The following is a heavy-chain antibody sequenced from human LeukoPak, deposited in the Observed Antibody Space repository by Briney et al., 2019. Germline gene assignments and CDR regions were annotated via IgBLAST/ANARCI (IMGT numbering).Heavy chain of an antibody. D-gene: IGHD3-10*01. J-gene: IGHJ5*02. Sequence: SETLSLTCTVSRGSISSSNYYWGWIRQPPGKGLEWIGSVHYTGTSYYNLSLKSRVIISVDTSKNQFSLKLISVTAADTAVYYCASTPITMVRGVNNWFDPWGQGTLVTVSS. CDR2: VHYTGTS. CDR1: RGSISSSNYY. V-gene: IGHV4-39*01. CDR3: ASTPITMVRGVNNWFDP.